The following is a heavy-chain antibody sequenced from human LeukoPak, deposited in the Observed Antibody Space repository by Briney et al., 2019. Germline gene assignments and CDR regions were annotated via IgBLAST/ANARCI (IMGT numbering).Heavy chain of an antibody. D-gene: IGHD3-3*01. CDR1: GYTFTSYG. CDR3: ARRTIFGVVTFDY. V-gene: IGHV1-18*01. CDR2: ISGYTGNT. J-gene: IGHJ4*02. Sequence: ASVKVSCKASGYTFTSYGISWVRQAPGQGLEWMGWISGYTGNTNYAHTLQGRVTMTTDTSTSTAYMELRSLRSDDTAVYYCARRTIFGVVTFDYWGQGTLVTVSS.